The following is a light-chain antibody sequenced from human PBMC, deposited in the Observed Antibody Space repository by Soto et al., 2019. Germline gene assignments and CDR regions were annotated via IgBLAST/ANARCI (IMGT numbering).Light chain of an antibody. CDR2: GAS. V-gene: IGKV1-39*01. Sequence: DIQITQSPSSLSASVGDTVTITFLASQIIDIYLNWYQQKAGTAPKVLISGASNLQSGVPSRFSGSGSGTDFTLTISSLQPEDFATYYCQKLNSYPINFGQGTRLEIK. J-gene: IGKJ5*01. CDR3: QKLNSYPIN. CDR1: QIIDIY.